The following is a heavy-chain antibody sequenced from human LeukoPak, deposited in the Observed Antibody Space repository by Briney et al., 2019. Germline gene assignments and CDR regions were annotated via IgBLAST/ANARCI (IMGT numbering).Heavy chain of an antibody. Sequence: QPGRSLRLSCVVSGFTFSSYGMHWVRQAPRKGLEGVALIWYDGSNKYYADSVKSRFTISRDNSQNTLYLQMNTLRPEDTAAYYSARHLYYYQSSIYERYFDYWGQGTLVTVSS. J-gene: IGHJ4*02. D-gene: IGHD3-22*01. CDR3: ARHLYYYQSSIYERYFDY. V-gene: IGHV3-33*01. CDR1: GFTFSSYG. CDR2: IWYDGSNK.